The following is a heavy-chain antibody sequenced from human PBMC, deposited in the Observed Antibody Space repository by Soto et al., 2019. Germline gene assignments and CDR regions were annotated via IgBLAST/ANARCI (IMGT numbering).Heavy chain of an antibody. D-gene: IGHD3-9*01. Sequence: QVQLVESGGGVVQPGRSLRLSCAASGFTFSSYGMHWVRQAPGKGLEWVAVTSYDGSNKYYADSVKGRFTISRDNSKNTLYLQMNSLRAEDTAVYYCAKDLDSLGYYYYGMDVWGQGTTVTVSS. V-gene: IGHV3-30*18. J-gene: IGHJ6*02. CDR3: AKDLDSLGYYYYGMDV. CDR2: TSYDGSNK. CDR1: GFTFSSYG.